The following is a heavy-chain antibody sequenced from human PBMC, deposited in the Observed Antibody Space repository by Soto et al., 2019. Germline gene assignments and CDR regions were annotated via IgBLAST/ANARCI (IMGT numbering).Heavy chain of an antibody. CDR3: VRSPDYSSGWQDGFDI. CDR2: IWYDGINK. CDR1: GFTFSSYG. D-gene: IGHD6-19*01. J-gene: IGHJ3*02. V-gene: IGHV3-33*01. Sequence: QVQLVESGGGVVQPGRSLRLSCAASGFTFSSYGMHWVRQAPGKGLEWVSVIWYDGINKYYADSVKGRFTISRDNSKNTRYLQMNSLRAEDTAVYYCVRSPDYSSGWQDGFDIWGQGTLFTVSS.